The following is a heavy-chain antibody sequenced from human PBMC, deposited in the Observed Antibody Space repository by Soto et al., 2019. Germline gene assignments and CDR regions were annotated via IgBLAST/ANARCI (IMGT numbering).Heavy chain of an antibody. V-gene: IGHV5-51*01. CDR1: GYTFSNFW. J-gene: IGHJ4*02. Sequence: PGESLKISCQSSGYTFSNFWIGWVRQLPGKGLEWMGIIYPGDHETRYSPSFHGKVTISADRSINTAYLQWNSLEASDTAFYFCARSPRSSPYFDYWGQEALVTV. CDR2: IYPGDHET. D-gene: IGHD6-13*01. CDR3: ARSPRSSPYFDY.